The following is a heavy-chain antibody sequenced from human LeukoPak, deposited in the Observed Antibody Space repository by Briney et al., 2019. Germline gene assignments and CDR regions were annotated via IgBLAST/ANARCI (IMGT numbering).Heavy chain of an antibody. CDR1: GGTFSSYA. Sequence: GASVKVSCKASGGTFSSYAISWVRQAPGQGLEWMGGIIPIFGTANYAQKFQGRVTITADESTSTAYMELSSLRSEDTAVYYCARAFYDSSGLMYFDYWGQGTLVTVSS. V-gene: IGHV1-69*13. CDR2: IIPIFGTA. CDR3: ARAFYDSSGLMYFDY. D-gene: IGHD3-22*01. J-gene: IGHJ4*02.